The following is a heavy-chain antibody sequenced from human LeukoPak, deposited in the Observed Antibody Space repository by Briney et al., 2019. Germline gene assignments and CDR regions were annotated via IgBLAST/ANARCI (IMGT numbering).Heavy chain of an antibody. CDR3: ARGTAMSRFDP. Sequence: SETLSLTCTVSGGSISSYYGSWIRQPPGKGLEWIGYIYHSGSTNYNPSLKSRVTISVDTSKNQFSLKLSSVTAADTAVYYCARGTAMSRFDPWGQGTLVTVSS. D-gene: IGHD5-18*01. J-gene: IGHJ5*02. CDR1: GGSISSYY. V-gene: IGHV4-59*08. CDR2: IYHSGST.